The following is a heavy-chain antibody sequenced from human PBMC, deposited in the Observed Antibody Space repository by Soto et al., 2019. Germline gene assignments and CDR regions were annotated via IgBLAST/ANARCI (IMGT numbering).Heavy chain of an antibody. Sequence: SETLRLTCTVSASSIRSDGYYWSWIPQHPGTVLAWLGYIYYSGTTYYNPSLKSRVSISTDSSNYPFPLKLTSVTAPSTAVSYCARASSKSWFDPWGQGTLVTVSS. CDR2: IYYSGTT. CDR3: ARASSKSWFDP. CDR1: ASSIRSDGYY. V-gene: IGHV4-31*03. D-gene: IGHD6-6*01. J-gene: IGHJ5*01.